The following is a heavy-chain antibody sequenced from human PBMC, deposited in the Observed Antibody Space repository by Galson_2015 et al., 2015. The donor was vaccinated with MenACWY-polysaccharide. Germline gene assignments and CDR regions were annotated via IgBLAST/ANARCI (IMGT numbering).Heavy chain of an antibody. J-gene: IGHJ3*02. CDR1: GGSISSGDYY. D-gene: IGHD2-2*01. CDR2: IYYSGST. Sequence: TLSLTCTVSGGSISSGDYYWSWIRQPPGKGLEWIGYIYYSGSTYYNPSLKSRVTISVDTSKNQFSLKLSSVTAADTAVYYCARDSGSVVPAAIAFDIWGQGTMVTVSS. V-gene: IGHV4-30-4*01. CDR3: ARDSGSVVPAAIAFDI.